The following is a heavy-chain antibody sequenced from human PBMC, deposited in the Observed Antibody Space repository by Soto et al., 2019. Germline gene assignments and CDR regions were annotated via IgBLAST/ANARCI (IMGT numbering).Heavy chain of an antibody. V-gene: IGHV4-31*02. Sequence: TLRLTCTVSGCSISSGGYYWSWIRQHPGKGLEWIGYIYYSGSTYYNPSLKSRVTISVDTSKNQFSLKLSSVTAADPAVYYRAREVSCSGGSCYSGALTGDSHWFDPWGQGTLVTVSS. CDR3: AREVSCSGGSCYSGALTGDSHWFDP. J-gene: IGHJ5*02. D-gene: IGHD2-15*01. CDR1: GCSISSGGYY. CDR2: IYYSGST.